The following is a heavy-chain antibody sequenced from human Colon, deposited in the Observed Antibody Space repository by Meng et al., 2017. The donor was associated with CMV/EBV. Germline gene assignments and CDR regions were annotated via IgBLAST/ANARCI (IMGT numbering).Heavy chain of an antibody. CDR2: ISYDGGYK. V-gene: IGHV3-30-3*01. CDR3: ARDGAGTLYFFYF. J-gene: IGHJ4*02. CDR1: GFMFSSYN. Sequence: GESLKISRAASGFMFSSYNMHWVRQAPGKGLEGVAVISYDGGYKYYADSVKGRFTISRDNSKNTLYVELDSLRPEDTAVYYCARDGAGTLYFFYFWGQGTLVTVSS. D-gene: IGHD1-26*01.